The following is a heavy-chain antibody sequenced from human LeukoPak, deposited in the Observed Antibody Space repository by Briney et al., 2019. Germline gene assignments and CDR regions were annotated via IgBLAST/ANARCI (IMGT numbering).Heavy chain of an antibody. CDR2: INHSGST. Sequence: SETLSLTCAVYGGSFSGYYWSWIRQPPGKGLEWIGEINHSGSTNYNPSLKSRVTISVDTSKNQFSLKLSSVTAADTAVYYCARSRYSSGWYEYFFDSCGQGTLVTVSS. J-gene: IGHJ4*02. V-gene: IGHV4-34*01. CDR1: GGSFSGYY. CDR3: ARSRYSSGWYEYFFDS. D-gene: IGHD6-19*01.